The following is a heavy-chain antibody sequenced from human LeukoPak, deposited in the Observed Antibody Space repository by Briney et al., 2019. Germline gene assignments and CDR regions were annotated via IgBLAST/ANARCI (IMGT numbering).Heavy chain of an antibody. CDR3: AKTVVVTANPRAFDI. J-gene: IGHJ3*02. CDR1: GFTFSSYE. CDR2: ISSSGSTI. D-gene: IGHD2-21*02. Sequence: GGSLRLSCAASGFTFSSYEMNWVRQAPGKGLEWVSYISSSGSTIYYAVSVKGRFTISRDNSKNTLYLQMNSLRAEDTAIYYCAKTVVVTANPRAFDIWGQGTMVTVSS. V-gene: IGHV3-48*03.